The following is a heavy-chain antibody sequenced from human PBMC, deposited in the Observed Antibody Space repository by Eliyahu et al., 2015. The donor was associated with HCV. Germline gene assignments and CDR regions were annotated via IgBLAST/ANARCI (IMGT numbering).Heavy chain of an antibody. V-gene: IGHV5-51*01. CDR1: GXTFTTYW. J-gene: IGHJ4*02. CDR2: IYPGDSDT. D-gene: IGHD6-13*01. CDR3: ARQDVAAAGTGFDY. Sequence: EVQLVQSGAEVKKPGESLKISCKXSGXTFTTYWIAWVRQMPGXGLEWMGIIYPGDSDTRYSPSFQGQVTISADKSISTAHLQWSSLKASDTAVYYCARQDVAAAGTGFDYWGQGTLVTVSS.